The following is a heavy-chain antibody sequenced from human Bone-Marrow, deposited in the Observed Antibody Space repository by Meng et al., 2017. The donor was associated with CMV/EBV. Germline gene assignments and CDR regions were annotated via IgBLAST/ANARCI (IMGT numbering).Heavy chain of an antibody. Sequence: GSLRLSCTVSGGSISSSSYYWGWIRQPPGKGLEWIGSIYYSGSTYYNPSLKSRVTISVDTSKNQFSLQLNSVTPEDTAVYYCARLYNWNYRYYYGMDVWGQGTTVTVSS. V-gene: IGHV4-39*07. CDR3: ARLYNWNYRYYYGMDV. D-gene: IGHD1-7*01. CDR1: GGSISSSSYY. CDR2: IYYSGST. J-gene: IGHJ6*02.